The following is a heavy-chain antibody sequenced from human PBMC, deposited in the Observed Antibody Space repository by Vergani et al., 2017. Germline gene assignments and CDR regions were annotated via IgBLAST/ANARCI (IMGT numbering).Heavy chain of an antibody. CDR2: IIPIFGTA. V-gene: IGHV1-69*13. D-gene: IGHD2-2*01. J-gene: IGHJ6*02. Sequence: QVQLVQSGAEVKKPGSSVKVSCKASGVTFSSYAISWVRQAPGQGLEWMGRIIPIFGTANYAQKFQGRVTITADESTSTAYMELSSLRSEDTAVYYCARSQIDIVVVPAASSKRYGMDVWGQGTTVTVSS. CDR1: GVTFSSYA. CDR3: ARSQIDIVVVPAASSKRYGMDV.